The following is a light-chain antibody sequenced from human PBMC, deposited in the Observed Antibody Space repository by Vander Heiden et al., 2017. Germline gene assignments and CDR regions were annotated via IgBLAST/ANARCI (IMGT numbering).Light chain of an antibody. V-gene: IGLV1-40*01. CDR2: GNT. CDR3: QSFDSYLTSPL. Sequence: QSVLSQPPSVSGAPGQSVTISCTGSSSDIGAGYDVNWYQKRPGAAPKVLIYGNTNRPSGVPDRFPGSQSGTSASLAITGLQAEDEANYYCQSFDSYLTSPLFGGGTKLTVL. J-gene: IGLJ2*01. CDR1: SSDIGAGYD.